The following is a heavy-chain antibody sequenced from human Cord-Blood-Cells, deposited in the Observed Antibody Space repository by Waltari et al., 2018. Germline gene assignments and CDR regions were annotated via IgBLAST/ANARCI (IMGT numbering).Heavy chain of an antibody. V-gene: IGHV1-24*01. CDR2: FDAEDGET. J-gene: IGHJ6*02. Sequence: QVQLVQSGAEVKKPGASVKVSCKVSGYTLTELSMHWVRQAPGKGLEWMGGFDAEDGETIYAQKFQGRVTMTEDTSTDTAYMELSSLRSEDTAVYYCATEGSGYYSYYYYYGMDVWGQGTTVTVSS. CDR1: GYTLTELS. CDR3: ATEGSGYYSYYYYYGMDV. D-gene: IGHD3-3*01.